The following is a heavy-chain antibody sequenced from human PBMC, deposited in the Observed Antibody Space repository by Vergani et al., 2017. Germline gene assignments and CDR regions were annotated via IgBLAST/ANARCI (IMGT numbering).Heavy chain of an antibody. J-gene: IGHJ6*03. V-gene: IGHV3-11*04. CDR2: ISSSGYTI. CDR1: VFTFIDYY. D-gene: IGHD2/OR15-2a*01. CDR3: AKDLGGCNSISCSYYMDV. Sequence: QVQLVESGGGLVKPGGSLRLSCAASVFTFIDYYMSWIRQAPGQGLECISYISSSGYTIYYADSVKGRFTISRDNAKNSLYLQMNSLRAEDTAVYYCAKDLGGCNSISCSYYMDVWGKGTTVTV.